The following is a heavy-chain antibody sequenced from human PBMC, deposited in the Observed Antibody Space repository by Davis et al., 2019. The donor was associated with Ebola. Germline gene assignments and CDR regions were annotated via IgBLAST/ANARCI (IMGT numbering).Heavy chain of an antibody. CDR1: GGSFSGYY. D-gene: IGHD5-24*01. CDR3: VRIGDGYNP. J-gene: IGHJ4*02. V-gene: IGHV4-34*01. CDR2: ASHTGRT. Sequence: MPSETLSLTCAVYGGSFSGYYWSWIRQPPGKGLEWIGHASHTGRTYYNPSLKSRVTVSVDTSKNQFSLKLTSVTAADAAVYFCVRIGDGYNPWGQGTLVTVSS.